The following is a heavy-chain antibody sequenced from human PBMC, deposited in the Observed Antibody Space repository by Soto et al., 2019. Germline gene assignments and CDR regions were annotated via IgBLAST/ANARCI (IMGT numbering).Heavy chain of an antibody. D-gene: IGHD2-21*01. V-gene: IGHV3-74*01. J-gene: IGHJ4*02. Sequence: EVQLVESGGGLVQPGGSLRLSCAASGFIFDTYWMHWVRQAPGKGLVWVSRINVDGSIITSADSVKGRLTISRDNAKKTLYLQMDNLRADDTAVYYCVRGLGDSWGQGTLVTVSS. CDR2: INVDGSII. CDR3: VRGLGDS. CDR1: GFIFDTYW.